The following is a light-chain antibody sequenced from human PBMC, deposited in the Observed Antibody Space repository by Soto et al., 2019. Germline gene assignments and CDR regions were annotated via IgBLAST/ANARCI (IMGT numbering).Light chain of an antibody. Sequence: QSALTQPRSVSGSPGQSVTISCTGSSRDVGGSNYVSWYQQYPGKAPKLMIYDVTKRPSGVPDRFSGSKSGNTASLIISGLQAEDEADYYCCSYADSRALFGGGTKLTVL. CDR1: SRDVGGSNY. V-gene: IGLV2-11*01. J-gene: IGLJ2*01. CDR3: CSYADSRAL. CDR2: DVT.